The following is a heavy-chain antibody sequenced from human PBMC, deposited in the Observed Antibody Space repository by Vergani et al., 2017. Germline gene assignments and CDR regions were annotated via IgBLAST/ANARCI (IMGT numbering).Heavy chain of an antibody. Sequence: EVQLVESGGGLVQPGRSLRLSCAASGFTFDDYAMHWVRQAPGKGLEWVSGISWNSGSIGYADSVKGRFTISRDNAKNSLYLQMNSLRAEDTALYYCAKDTXDYSNTPPAGYFDLWGRGTLVTVSS. CDR1: GFTFDDYA. V-gene: IGHV3-9*01. J-gene: IGHJ2*01. CDR2: ISWNSGSI. D-gene: IGHD4-11*01. CDR3: AKDTXDYSNTPPAGYFDL.